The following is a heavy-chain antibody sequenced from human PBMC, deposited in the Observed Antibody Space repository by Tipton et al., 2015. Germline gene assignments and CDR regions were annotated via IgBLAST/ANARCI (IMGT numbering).Heavy chain of an antibody. CDR3: ARALAGFDY. CDR2: IYYTGIT. D-gene: IGHD6-19*01. CDR1: GASISSSNYY. Sequence: TLSLTCTISGASISSSNYYWGWIRQPPGKGLEWIGNIYYTGITYYNPSLKSRVTISVDTSKNQLSLKLTSLSAADMAVYYCARALAGFDYWGQGTLVTVSS. J-gene: IGHJ4*02. V-gene: IGHV4-39*01.